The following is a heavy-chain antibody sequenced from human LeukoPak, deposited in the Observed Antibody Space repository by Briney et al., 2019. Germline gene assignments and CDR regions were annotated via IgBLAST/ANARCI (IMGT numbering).Heavy chain of an antibody. CDR3: ARPRIRDDSSGYDY. J-gene: IGHJ4*02. V-gene: IGHV4-39*01. Sequence: PSETLSLTCTVSGGSISSSSYYWGWIRQPPGKGLEWIGGIYYSGSTYYNPSLKSRVTISVDTSKNQFSLKLSSVTAADTAVYYCARPRIRDDSSGYDYWGREPWSPSPQ. CDR2: IYYSGST. D-gene: IGHD3-22*01. CDR1: GGSISSSSYY.